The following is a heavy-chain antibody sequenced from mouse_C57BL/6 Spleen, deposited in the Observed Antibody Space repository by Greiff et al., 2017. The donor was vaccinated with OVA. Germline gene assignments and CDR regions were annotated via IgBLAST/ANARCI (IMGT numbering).Heavy chain of an antibody. Sequence: QVQLQQSGAELVKPGASVKMSCKASGYTFTSYWITWVKQRPGQGLEWIGDIYPGSGSTNYNEKFKSKATLTVDTSSSTAYMQLSSLTSEDSAVYYCARDLYYDYGDYYAMDYWGQGTSVTVSS. J-gene: IGHJ4*01. CDR1: GYTFTSYW. CDR3: ARDLYYDYGDYYAMDY. D-gene: IGHD2-4*01. CDR2: IYPGSGST. V-gene: IGHV1-55*01.